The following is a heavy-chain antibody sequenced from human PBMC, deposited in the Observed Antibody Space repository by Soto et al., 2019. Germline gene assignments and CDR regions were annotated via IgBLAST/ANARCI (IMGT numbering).Heavy chain of an antibody. CDR2: VSAYNGYT. J-gene: IGHJ4*02. CDR1: GFTFSNYG. Sequence: QVQLVQSGAEVKKPGASVKVSCKGSGFTFSNYGFNWVRQAPGQGLEWVGWVSAYNGYTKSAQNFQDRLIMTTDTATNTAYMELRVLSPGDTAMYYCARGTSIAGHEGPWGQGTLVTVSS. V-gene: IGHV1-18*01. CDR3: ARGTSIAGHEGP. D-gene: IGHD3-3*02.